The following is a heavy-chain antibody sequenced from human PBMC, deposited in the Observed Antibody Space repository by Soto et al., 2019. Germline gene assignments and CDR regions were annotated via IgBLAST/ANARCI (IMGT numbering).Heavy chain of an antibody. CDR3: ARKVSGSTGRPDLWYFDL. CDR2: ISGGGEAT. J-gene: IGHJ2*01. V-gene: IGHV3-23*01. CDR1: GFTFSGYA. Sequence: EVQLLDSGGGLVQPGGSLRLSCAASGFTFSGYALTWVRQAPGKGLEWVSAISGGGEATFHADSVKGRFTISRDNSKNILYLQMHTLRAEDTAVYYCARKVSGSTGRPDLWYFDLWGRCTLVTVSS. D-gene: IGHD3-10*01.